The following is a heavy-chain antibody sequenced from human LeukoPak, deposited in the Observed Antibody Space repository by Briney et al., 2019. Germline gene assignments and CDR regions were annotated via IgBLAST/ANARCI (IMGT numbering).Heavy chain of an antibody. J-gene: IGHJ4*02. CDR1: GYTLTELS. CDR3: AVGYCTNGVCYTIGY. Sequence: ASVKVSCKVSGYTLTELSVHWVRQAPGKGLEWMGGFDPEDGETIYAQKFQGRVTMTEDTSTDTAYMELSSLRSEDTAVYYCAVGYCTNGVCYTIGYWGQGTLVTVSS. D-gene: IGHD2-8*01. V-gene: IGHV1-24*01. CDR2: FDPEDGET.